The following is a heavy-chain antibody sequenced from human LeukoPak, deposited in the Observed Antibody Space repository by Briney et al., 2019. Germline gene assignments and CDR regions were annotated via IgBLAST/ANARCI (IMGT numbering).Heavy chain of an antibody. CDR2: ISAYNGNT. CDR1: GYTFTSYG. D-gene: IGHD2-8*01. V-gene: IGHV1-18*01. J-gene: IGHJ1*01. CDR3: ASCHCTNGVCYGECEYFQH. Sequence: GASVKVSCKASGYTFTSYGISWARQAPGQGLEWMGWISAYNGNTNYAQKLQGRLTLTTDTSTSTAYMELRSLRSDDTAVYYCASCHCTNGVCYGECEYFQHWGQGTLVTVSS.